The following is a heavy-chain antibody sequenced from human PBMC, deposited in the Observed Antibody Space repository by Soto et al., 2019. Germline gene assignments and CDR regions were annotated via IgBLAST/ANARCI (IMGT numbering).Heavy chain of an antibody. J-gene: IGHJ3*02. D-gene: IGHD2-21*01. Sequence: GGSLRLSCAASGFTFSSYSMNWVRQAPGKGLEWVSSISSSSSYIYYADSVKGRFTISRDNAKNSLYLQMNSLRAEDTAVYYCASPGLLPSQRVSDDAFDIWGQGTMVTVSS. CDR2: ISSSSSYI. CDR3: ASPGLLPSQRVSDDAFDI. V-gene: IGHV3-21*01. CDR1: GFTFSSYS.